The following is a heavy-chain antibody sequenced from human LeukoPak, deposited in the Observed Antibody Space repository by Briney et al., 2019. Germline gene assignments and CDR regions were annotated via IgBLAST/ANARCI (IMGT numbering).Heavy chain of an antibody. Sequence: SETLPLTCTVSGGSISSSSYYWGWIRQPPGKGLEWIGSIYYSGSTYYNPSLKSRVTISVDTSKNQFSLKLSSVTAADTAVYYCARPTNCGGDCYSTPDAFDIWGQGTMVTVSS. J-gene: IGHJ3*02. CDR3: ARPTNCGGDCYSTPDAFDI. D-gene: IGHD2-21*01. V-gene: IGHV4-39*01. CDR1: GGSISSSSYY. CDR2: IYYSGST.